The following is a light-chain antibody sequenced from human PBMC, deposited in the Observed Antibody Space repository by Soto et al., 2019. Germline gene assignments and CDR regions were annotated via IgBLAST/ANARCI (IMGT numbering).Light chain of an antibody. CDR1: QSVSSSY. V-gene: IGKV3-20*01. CDR2: GAS. J-gene: IGKJ3*01. Sequence: EIVMTQSPAFLSVSPGERATLSCRASQSVSSSYLAWYQQKPGQAPRLLIYGASSRATGIPDRFSGSGSGTDFTLTISRLEPEDFAVYYCQQYGSSTWTFGPGT. CDR3: QQYGSSTWT.